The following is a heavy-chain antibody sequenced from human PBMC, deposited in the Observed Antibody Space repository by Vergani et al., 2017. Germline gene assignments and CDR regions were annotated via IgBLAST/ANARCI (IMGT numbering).Heavy chain of an antibody. J-gene: IGHJ3*02. D-gene: IGHD2-2*01. Sequence: EVQLVQSGAEVKKPGESLKISCKGSGYSFTSYWIGWGRQMPGQGLEWMGIIYPGDSDTRYSPYFQAKVTISADKSISTAYLQWSSLKASDTAMYYCARRKAYCSITSCYPNAFDIWGQGTMVTVSS. V-gene: IGHV5-51*03. CDR2: IYPGDSDT. CDR3: ARRKAYCSITSCYPNAFDI. CDR1: GYSFTSYW.